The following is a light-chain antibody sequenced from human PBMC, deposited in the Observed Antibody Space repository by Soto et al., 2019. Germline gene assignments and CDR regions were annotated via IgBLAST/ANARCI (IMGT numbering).Light chain of an antibody. Sequence: QSVLTQPASVSGSPGQSLTISCTGTSIDIAPYNYVSWYQQHPGKAPKLIIYEASNRPSGVPDRFSGSKSGNTASLTISGLQAADEVDYYCSLYTSENTYVFGTGTKGTVL. CDR1: SIDIAPYNY. V-gene: IGLV2-14*01. CDR3: SLYTSENTYV. CDR2: EAS. J-gene: IGLJ1*01.